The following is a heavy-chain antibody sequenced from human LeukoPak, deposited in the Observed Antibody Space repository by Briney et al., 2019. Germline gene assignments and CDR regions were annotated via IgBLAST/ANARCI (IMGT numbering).Heavy chain of an antibody. Sequence: SETLSLTCAVYGGSFSGYYWSWIRQPPGKGLEWIREINHSGSTNYDPSLKSRVTISVDTSKNQFSLKLSSVTAADTAVYYCASPNYYGSGSYYRYFQHWGQGTLVTVSS. D-gene: IGHD3-10*01. CDR1: GGSFSGYY. V-gene: IGHV4-34*01. CDR3: ASPNYYGSGSYYRYFQH. J-gene: IGHJ1*01. CDR2: INHSGST.